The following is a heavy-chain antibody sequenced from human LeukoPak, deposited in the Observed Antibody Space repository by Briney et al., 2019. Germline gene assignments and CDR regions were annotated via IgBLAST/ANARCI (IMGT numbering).Heavy chain of an antibody. J-gene: IGHJ4*02. D-gene: IGHD1-26*01. Sequence: PGGSLRLSCAASGFTVSSNYMSWVRQAPGKGLEWVSVIYSGGSTYYADSVKGRFTISRDNSKNTLYLQMNSLRAEDTAVYYCARDGPRGRPESFDYWGQGTLVTVSS. V-gene: IGHV3-53*01. CDR2: IYSGGST. CDR1: GFTVSSNY. CDR3: ARDGPRGRPESFDY.